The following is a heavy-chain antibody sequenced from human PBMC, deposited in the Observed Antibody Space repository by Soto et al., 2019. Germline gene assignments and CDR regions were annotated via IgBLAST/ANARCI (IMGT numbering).Heavy chain of an antibody. J-gene: IGHJ5*02. V-gene: IGHV1-18*01. CDR1: GYTFTSYG. D-gene: IGHD3-9*01. CDR3: ARDADILTGYYTSGWFDP. CDR2: ISAYSSNT. Sequence: ASVKVSCKASGYTFTSYGISWVRQAPGQGLEWMGWISAYSSNTNYAQKLQGRLTMTTDTSTSTAYMELRSLRSDDTAVYYCARDADILTGYYTSGWFDPWGQGTLVTVSS.